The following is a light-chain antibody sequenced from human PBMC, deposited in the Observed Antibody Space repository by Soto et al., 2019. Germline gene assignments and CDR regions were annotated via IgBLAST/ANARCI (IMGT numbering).Light chain of an antibody. Sequence: DIQMTQSPSTLSASVGDRVTITCRASKSISSWLAWYQQKPGKAPKLLIYDASSLESGVLSRFSGSGSWTEFTLTISSLQPDYFATYSCQQYNSYSPTFGQGTKLEIK. CDR2: DAS. V-gene: IGKV1-5*01. J-gene: IGKJ2*01. CDR1: KSISSW. CDR3: QQYNSYSPT.